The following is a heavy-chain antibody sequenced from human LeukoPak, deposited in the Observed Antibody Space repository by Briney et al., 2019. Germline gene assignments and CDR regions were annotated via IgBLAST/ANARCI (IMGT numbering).Heavy chain of an antibody. CDR1: GFTFINYG. J-gene: IGHJ5*02. CDR2: ISGSGGRT. CDR3: AKVTFEGVDP. Sequence: GGSLRLSCAASGFTFINYGMNWVRQPPGKGLEWVSGISGSGGRTYYADSVKGRFTISRDNSKNTLYLQMNSLRAEDTAVYYCAKVTFEGVDPWGQGTLVTVSS. V-gene: IGHV3-23*01. D-gene: IGHD2/OR15-2a*01.